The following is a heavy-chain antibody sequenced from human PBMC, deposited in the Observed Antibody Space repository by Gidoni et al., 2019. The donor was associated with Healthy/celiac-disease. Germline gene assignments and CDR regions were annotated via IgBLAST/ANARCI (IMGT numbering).Heavy chain of an antibody. CDR3: ARMRLVLAIYYYGMDV. V-gene: IGHV3-30-3*01. CDR1: GFPFIRYA. Sequence: QVQLVESGGGAVQPGRSLRLSCAASGFPFIRYAMHWVRQAPGKGLEWVAVISYDGSNKYYADSEKGRFTISRDNSKNTLYLQMNSLRAEDTAVYYCARMRLVLAIYYYGMDVWGQGTTVTVSS. CDR2: ISYDGSNK. D-gene: IGHD6-19*01. J-gene: IGHJ6*02.